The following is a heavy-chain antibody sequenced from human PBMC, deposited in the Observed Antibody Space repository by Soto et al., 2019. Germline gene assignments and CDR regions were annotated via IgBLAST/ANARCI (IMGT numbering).Heavy chain of an antibody. V-gene: IGHV3-33*06. J-gene: IGHJ4*02. CDR1: GFTFSSYG. CDR2: IWYDGSNK. Sequence: GGSLRLSCAASGFTFSSYGMHWVRQAPGKGLEWVAVIWYDGSNKNYAGSVKGRFTISRDNSKNTLYLQMNSLRAEDTAVYYCAKEGVALSGSASLYYFDYWGQGTLVTVSS. CDR3: AKEGVALSGSASLYYFDY. D-gene: IGHD3-10*01.